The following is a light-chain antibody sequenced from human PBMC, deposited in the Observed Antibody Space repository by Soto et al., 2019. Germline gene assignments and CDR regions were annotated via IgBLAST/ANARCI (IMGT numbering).Light chain of an antibody. CDR2: NVT. J-gene: IGLJ1*01. CDR1: GNAVSYQL. V-gene: IGLV2-23*02. Sequence: QSALTQPASVSGSPGQSITISCSGNAVSYQLVSWYQQQPGKAPKLILYNVTRRPSGVSNRFSGFKSGTTASLKITVLQAEDEADYYCCSFVGVTNDVFGNGTKLTVL. CDR3: CSFVGVTNDV.